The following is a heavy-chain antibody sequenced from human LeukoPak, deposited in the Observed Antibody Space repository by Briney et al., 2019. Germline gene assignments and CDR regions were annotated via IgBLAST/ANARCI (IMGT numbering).Heavy chain of an antibody. D-gene: IGHD1-1*01. V-gene: IGHV3-9*02. CDR2: ISWNSGTI. CDR3: AKSDSAGSTYALDI. Sequence: GGSLRLSCAAFGFTSEDYAMYWVRQVRGKGLEWVSDISWNSGTIGYADSVKGRFTSSRDNAKKSLYLQMNSLRPEDTAMYYCAKSDSAGSTYALDIWGQGTLVTVSS. CDR1: GFTSEDYA. J-gene: IGHJ3*02.